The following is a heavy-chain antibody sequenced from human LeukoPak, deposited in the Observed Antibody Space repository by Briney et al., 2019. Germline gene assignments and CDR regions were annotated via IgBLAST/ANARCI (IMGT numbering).Heavy chain of an antibody. CDR3: ARDLLSVDNYDALDI. J-gene: IGHJ3*02. CDR1: GATFGSHS. D-gene: IGHD5-12*01. CDR2: IVPIFGTD. V-gene: IGHV1-69*13. Sequence: ASVKVSCKASGATFGSHSISWVRQAPGQGLEWMGGIVPIFGTDVYAQRFQGRVTVTADESTTTAYMELISLTSEDTAMYYCARDLLSVDNYDALDIWGQGTMVTVSS.